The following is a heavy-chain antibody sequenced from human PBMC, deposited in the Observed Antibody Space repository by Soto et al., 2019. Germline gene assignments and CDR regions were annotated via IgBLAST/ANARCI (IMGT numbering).Heavy chain of an antibody. CDR3: ARDSGYSYGYAIDY. V-gene: IGHV4-31*03. D-gene: IGHD5-18*01. J-gene: IGHJ4*02. CDR2: IYYSGST. Sequence: QVQLQESGPGLVKPSQTLSLTCTVSGGSISSGGYYWSWIRQHPGKGLEWIGYIYYSGSTYYNPSLKSRVTISVDTSKNQFSLKLSSVTAADTAVCYCARDSGYSYGYAIDYWGQGTLVTVSS. CDR1: GGSISSGGYY.